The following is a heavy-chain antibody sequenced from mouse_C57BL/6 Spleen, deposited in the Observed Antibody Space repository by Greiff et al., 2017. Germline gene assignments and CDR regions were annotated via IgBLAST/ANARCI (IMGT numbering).Heavy chain of an antibody. D-gene: IGHD2-4*01. CDR1: GFTFSDYG. CDR3: ARRHDYDGFAY. V-gene: IGHV5-17*01. Sequence: EVKLMESGGGLVKPGGSLKLSCAASGFTFSDYGMHWVRQAPEKGLEWVAYISSGSSTIYYADTVKGRFTISRDNAKNTLFLQMTSLRSEDTAMYYCARRHDYDGFAYWGQGTLVTVSA. J-gene: IGHJ3*01. CDR2: ISSGSSTI.